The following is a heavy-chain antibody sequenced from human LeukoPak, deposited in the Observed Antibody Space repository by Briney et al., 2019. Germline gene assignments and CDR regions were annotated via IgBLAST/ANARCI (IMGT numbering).Heavy chain of an antibody. CDR3: ARPYYYDSTGDYQYYFDC. CDR1: GYTFTSYG. V-gene: IGHV1-18*01. J-gene: IGHJ4*02. Sequence: ASVKVSCKASGYTFTSYGISWVRQAPAPGLELMGWISAYNGNTNYAQKPPGRVTMTTDTSTSTAYMELRSLRSDDTAVYYCARPYYYDSTGDYQYYFDCWGQGTLVTVSS. D-gene: IGHD3-22*01. CDR2: ISAYNGNT.